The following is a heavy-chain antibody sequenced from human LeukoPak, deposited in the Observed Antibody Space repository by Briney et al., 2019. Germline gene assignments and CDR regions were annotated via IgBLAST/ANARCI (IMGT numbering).Heavy chain of an antibody. Sequence: GGSLRLSCAASGFSFSSYSMNWVRQAPGKGLEWVSSISSSTSDIYYADSVKGRFTISRDNAKNSLYLQMNSLRVEDTALYYCARAAAGYGTSRIAYWGQGTLVTVSS. D-gene: IGHD6-13*01. V-gene: IGHV3-21*01. CDR2: ISSSTSDI. J-gene: IGHJ4*02. CDR1: GFSFSSYS. CDR3: ARAAAGYGTSRIAY.